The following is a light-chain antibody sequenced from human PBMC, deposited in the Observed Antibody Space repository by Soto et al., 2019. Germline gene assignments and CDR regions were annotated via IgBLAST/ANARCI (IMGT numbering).Light chain of an antibody. Sequence: QSVLTQPASVSGSPGQSITISCTGTSSDVGAYIYVSWYQQHPGKAPKLMIYEVSNRPSGVSNRFSGSKSGNTASLTISGLQAEDEGEYYCSSYTSSSTLVFGGGTKLTVL. CDR1: SSDVGAYIY. CDR3: SSYTSSSTLV. V-gene: IGLV2-14*01. CDR2: EVS. J-gene: IGLJ2*01.